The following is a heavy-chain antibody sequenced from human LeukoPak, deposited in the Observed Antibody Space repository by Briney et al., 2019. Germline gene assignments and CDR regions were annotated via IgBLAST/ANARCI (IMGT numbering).Heavy chain of an antibody. CDR1: GFTFSGSW. CDR3: TKALDF. CDR2: IDQDGSET. Sequence: GGSLRLSCAASGFTFSGSWMDWVRQAPGKGLEWVANIDQDGSETYYVDSAKGRFTISRDNAKNSLYLQMGSLIVEDTAMHYCTKALDFWGQGTLVTVSS. J-gene: IGHJ4*02. V-gene: IGHV3-7*01.